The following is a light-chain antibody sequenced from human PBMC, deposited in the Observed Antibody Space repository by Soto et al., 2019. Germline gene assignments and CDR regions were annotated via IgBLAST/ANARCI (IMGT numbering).Light chain of an antibody. CDR2: YND. J-gene: IGLJ3*02. V-gene: IGLV1-36*01. CDR3: ATWDDRLTAWL. CDR1: NSNIGSNA. Sequence: QSVLTQSPSVSGAPRQSVNISCSGNNSNIGSNAVHWYQQLPGKAPKLLMYYNDMLPSGVSDRFSGSKSGTSASLAISGLQSEDEGDYYCATWDDRLTAWLFGGGTKVTVL.